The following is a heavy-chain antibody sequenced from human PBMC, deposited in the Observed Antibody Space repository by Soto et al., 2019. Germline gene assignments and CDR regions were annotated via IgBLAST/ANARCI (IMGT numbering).Heavy chain of an antibody. D-gene: IGHD3-22*01. CDR3: VSDYDSGGDIGY. Sequence: QVQLHESGPGLVRPSQTLSLTCNVSGGSISTADYYWSWIRQPPGKGLEWIGYIYYRGSTYYNPSRESRVAISIDTSKNQFSLNLTSVTAADTAVYFWVSDYDSGGDIGYWGQGTLVTVSS. CDR1: GGSISTADYY. CDR2: IYYRGST. V-gene: IGHV4-30-4*01. J-gene: IGHJ4*02.